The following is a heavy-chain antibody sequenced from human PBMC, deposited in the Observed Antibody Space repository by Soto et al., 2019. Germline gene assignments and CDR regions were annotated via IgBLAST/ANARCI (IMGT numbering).Heavy chain of an antibody. Sequence: QVQLVESGGGVVQHGRSLRLSCEASGFAIRSNAIHWVRQAPGKGLEWVAVISFEGSYKYYADSVKGRFTVSRDNSKNTVSLQMDSLTGEDSALYYCVRAAGIAAAGSSQGVLWGQGTLGTVSS. CDR1: GFAIRSNA. V-gene: IGHV3-30*04. CDR3: VRAAGIAAAGSSQGVL. J-gene: IGHJ4*02. CDR2: ISFEGSYK. D-gene: IGHD6-13*01.